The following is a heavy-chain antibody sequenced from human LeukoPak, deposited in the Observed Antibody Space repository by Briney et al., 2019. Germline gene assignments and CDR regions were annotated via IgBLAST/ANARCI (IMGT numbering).Heavy chain of an antibody. D-gene: IGHD5-12*01. Sequence: GGSLRLSCAASGFTVSSNYMSWVRQAPGKGLEWVSVIYSGGSTYYADSVKGRFTISRDNSKNTLYLQMNSLRAEDTAVYYCARSQDIVALFDYWGQGTLVTVSS. CDR1: GFTVSSNY. CDR3: ARSQDIVALFDY. CDR2: IYSGGST. V-gene: IGHV3-53*01. J-gene: IGHJ4*02.